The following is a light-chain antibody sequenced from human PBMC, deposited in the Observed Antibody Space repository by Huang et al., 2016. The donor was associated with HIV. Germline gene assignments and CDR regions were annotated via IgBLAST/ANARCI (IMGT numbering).Light chain of an antibody. CDR1: QGISKW. J-gene: IGKJ4*01. CDR3: QQANSFPELS. V-gene: IGKV1-12*01. Sequence: DIQMTQSPSSVSASVGDRVTMSCRASQGISKWLAWYQQRPGKAPTLLIYAASNLESGAPSRFIGRGSGTFFTLTINGLQSEDSATYYCQQANSFPELSFGGGTRVEV. CDR2: AAS.